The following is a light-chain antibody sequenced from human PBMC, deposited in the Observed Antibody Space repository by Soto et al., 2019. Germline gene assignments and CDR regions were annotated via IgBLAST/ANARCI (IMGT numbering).Light chain of an antibody. CDR3: SSYTSSSRGV. CDR1: SSDVGGYNY. V-gene: IGLV2-14*01. Sequence: QSALTQPASGSGSPGQSITISCIGSSSDVGGYNYVSWYQHHPGRVPKPMIFEVSDRPSGVSSRFSGSKSGNTAYLTISGLQAEDEADYYCSSYTSSSRGVFGGGTQLTVL. J-gene: IGLJ2*01. CDR2: EVS.